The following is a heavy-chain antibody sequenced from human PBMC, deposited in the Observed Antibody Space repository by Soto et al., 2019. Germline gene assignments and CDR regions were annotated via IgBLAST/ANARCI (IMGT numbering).Heavy chain of an antibody. Sequence: SETLSLTCSVSGDSLHIGSYYWTWIRQHPGKGLEWIGYICFTGTTYYSPSLKSRVTISVDTSKNQFSLKLSSVTAADTAVYYCARFDYGDFRNWFDPWGQGTLVTVSS. J-gene: IGHJ5*02. CDR3: ARFDYGDFRNWFDP. D-gene: IGHD4-17*01. V-gene: IGHV4-31*03. CDR1: GDSLHIGSYY. CDR2: ICFTGTT.